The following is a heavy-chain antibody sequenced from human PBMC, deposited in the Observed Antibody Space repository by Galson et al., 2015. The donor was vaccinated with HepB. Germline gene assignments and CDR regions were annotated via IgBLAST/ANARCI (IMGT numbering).Heavy chain of an antibody. J-gene: IGHJ4*02. CDR1: GFTFSDYA. CDR2: SSGTGATT. D-gene: IGHD3-16*01. V-gene: IGHV3-23*01. CDR3: AKGGGRSGHGGAFDY. Sequence: SLRLSCAASGFTFSDYAMSWVRQAPGMGLEWVSGSSGTGATTYCLDSVRGRFTISRDNSRNTLYLQMNSLRADDTAVYYCAKGGGRSGHGGAFDYWGQGALVTVSS.